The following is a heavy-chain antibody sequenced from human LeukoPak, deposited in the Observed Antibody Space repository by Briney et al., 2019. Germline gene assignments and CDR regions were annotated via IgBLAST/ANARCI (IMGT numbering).Heavy chain of an antibody. V-gene: IGHV1-2*02. CDR3: ATDRGMTSWKGKWFDP. D-gene: IGHD3-16*01. J-gene: IGHJ5*02. CDR2: ISPDTGST. CDR1: GYTFTGYY. Sequence: GASVKVSCKASGYTFTGYYIHWVRQAPGQGLEWIGWISPDTGSTEYAQKLQGRVTMTRDTSIKTGYMELSRLTSADTGVYYCATDRGMTSWKGKWFDPWGQGTLVIVSS.